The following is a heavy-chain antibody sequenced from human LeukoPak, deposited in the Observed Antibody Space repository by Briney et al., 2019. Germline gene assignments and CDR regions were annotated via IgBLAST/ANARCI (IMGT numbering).Heavy chain of an antibody. V-gene: IGHV4-59*12. Sequence: SETLSLTCTVSGASISSYSWSWIRQPPGEELEWIGYIYNSGSTYYNPSLKSRVTISVDTSKNQFYLKLSSVTAADTAVYYCARGYSYGQPDYWDQGTLVTVS. D-gene: IGHD5-18*01. CDR3: ARGYSYGQPDY. CDR1: GASISSYS. CDR2: IYNSGST. J-gene: IGHJ4*02.